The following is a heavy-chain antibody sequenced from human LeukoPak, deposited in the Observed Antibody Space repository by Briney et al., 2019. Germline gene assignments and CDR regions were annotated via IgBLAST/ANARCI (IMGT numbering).Heavy chain of an antibody. J-gene: IGHJ3*02. D-gene: IGHD2-2*01. CDR2: ISSSSSYI. CDR1: GFTFSSYS. CDR3: ARGLYCSSTSCLKAFDI. V-gene: IGHV3-21*01. Sequence: GGSLRLSCAASGFTFSSYSMNWVRQAPGKGLEWVSSISSSSSYIYYADSVKGRFTISRDNAKNSLYLQMNSLRAEDTAVYYCARGLYCSSTSCLKAFDIWGQGTMVTVSS.